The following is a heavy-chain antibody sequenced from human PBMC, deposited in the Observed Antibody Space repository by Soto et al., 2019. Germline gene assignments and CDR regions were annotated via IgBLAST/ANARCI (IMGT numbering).Heavy chain of an antibody. CDR2: IKSKGDGGAR. J-gene: IGHJ4*02. CDR1: GFMFSSAW. D-gene: IGHD1-1*01. V-gene: IGHV3-15*01. CDR3: VEGWNDF. Sequence: EVQLVQSGGDLVKPGGSLRLSCVTSGFMFSSAWMSWVRQAPGKGLEWVARIKSKGDGGARDYAAPVKGRFTISRDDSKNTVYLQMNSPRAEDTAVYYCVEGWNDFWGQGTLVTVSS.